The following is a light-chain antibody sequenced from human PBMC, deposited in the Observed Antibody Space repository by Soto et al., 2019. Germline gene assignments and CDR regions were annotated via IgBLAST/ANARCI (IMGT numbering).Light chain of an antibody. CDR1: SSDVGGYSD. CDR2: KVS. J-gene: IGLJ1*01. Sequence: QPALTQPASMSGSPGQSITISCTGTSSDVGGYSDVSWYQQHPGKPPKVMIYKVSDRPSGISSRFSGSESANTASLPTSGLQAEDEADYYCSSYSSSSSLYVFGGGTKVTVL. CDR3: SSYSSSSSLYV. V-gene: IGLV2-14*01.